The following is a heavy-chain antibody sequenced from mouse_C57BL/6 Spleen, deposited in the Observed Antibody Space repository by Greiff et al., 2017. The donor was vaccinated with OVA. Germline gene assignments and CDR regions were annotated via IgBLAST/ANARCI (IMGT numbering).Heavy chain of an antibody. V-gene: IGHV1-69*01. J-gene: IGHJ3*01. CDR3: ARYDYDETWFAY. CDR1: GYTFTSYW. CDR2: IDPSDSYT. D-gene: IGHD2-4*01. Sequence: VQLQQPGAELVMPGASVKLSCKASGYTFTSYWMHWVKQRPGQGLEWIGEIDPSDSYTNYNQKFKGKSTLTVDKSSSTAYMQLSSLTSEDSAVYYCARYDYDETWFAYWGQGTLVTVSA.